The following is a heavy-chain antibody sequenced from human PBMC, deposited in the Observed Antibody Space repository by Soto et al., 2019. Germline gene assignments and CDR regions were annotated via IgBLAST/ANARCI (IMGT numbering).Heavy chain of an antibody. CDR3: SRVGVRTGTILFDP. Sequence: QVQLQESGPGLAKPSETLALTCTVSGGSVSSGSYYWSWIRQPPGKGLECTGYIYYSGSTNYNPSLKSRVTMSVDTSKNQLSLKLSSATAADTAVYYCSRVGVRTGTILFDPWGQGTLVTVSS. CDR1: GGSVSSGSYY. J-gene: IGHJ5*02. V-gene: IGHV4-61*01. D-gene: IGHD1-1*01. CDR2: IYYSGST.